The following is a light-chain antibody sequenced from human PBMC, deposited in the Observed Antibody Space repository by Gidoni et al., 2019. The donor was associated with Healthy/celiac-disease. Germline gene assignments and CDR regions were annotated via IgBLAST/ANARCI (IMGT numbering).Light chain of an antibody. CDR2: DAS. CDR1: QRISSY. V-gene: IGKV1D-8*01. CDR3: QQYYSFPLT. Sequence: VIGMTHSPSLLSASTGDRVTISCRLSQRISSYLAWYQQKPGQAPELLIYDASTLQSGVPSRFSGSGSGTDFTLTISCLQSEDFATYYCQQYYSFPLTFGGGTKVEIK. J-gene: IGKJ4*01.